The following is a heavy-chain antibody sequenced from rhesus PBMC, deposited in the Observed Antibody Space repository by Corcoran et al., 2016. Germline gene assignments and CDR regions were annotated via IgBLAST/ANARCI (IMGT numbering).Heavy chain of an antibody. V-gene: IGHV4-81*01. CDR3: ARAPDYYSGYWDV. CDR1: GGSISGYY. Sequence: QVQLQESGPGLVQPSEPLSLTCTVSGGSISGYYWSWILQPPGKRLEWIWNIEGKRADTNYNPTLKSRVTMSKDTSKNRFSLKRSSGTAADTAVYHCARAPDYYSGYWDVWGPGVLVTVSS. J-gene: IGHJ5-1*01. CDR2: IEGKRADT. D-gene: IGHD3-16*01.